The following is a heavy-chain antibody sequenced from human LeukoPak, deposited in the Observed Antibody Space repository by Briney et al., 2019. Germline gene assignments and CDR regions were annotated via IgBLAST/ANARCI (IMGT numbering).Heavy chain of an antibody. CDR2: INPNSGGT. Sequence: ASVKVSCKASGYTFTSYDINWVRQAPGQGLEWMGWINPNSGGTNYAQKFQGRVTMTRDTSISTAYMELSRLRSDDTAVYYCARVGYYFDYWGQGTLVTVSS. D-gene: IGHD1-26*01. CDR3: ARVGYYFDY. V-gene: IGHV1-2*02. J-gene: IGHJ4*02. CDR1: GYTFTSYD.